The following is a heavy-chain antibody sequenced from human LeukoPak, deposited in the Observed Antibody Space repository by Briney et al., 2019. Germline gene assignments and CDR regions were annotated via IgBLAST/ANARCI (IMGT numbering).Heavy chain of an antibody. J-gene: IGHJ6*02. D-gene: IGHD2-21*02. V-gene: IGHV4-34*01. CDR3: ARKRVVTAIQGHYYYGMDV. CDR2: INHSGST. CDR1: GGSFSGYY. Sequence: SETLSLTCAVYGGSFSGYYWSWIRQPPGKGLEWIGAINHSGSTNYNPSLKSRVTISVDTSKNQFSLKLSSVTAADTAVYYCARKRVVTAIQGHYYYGMDVWGQGTTVTASS.